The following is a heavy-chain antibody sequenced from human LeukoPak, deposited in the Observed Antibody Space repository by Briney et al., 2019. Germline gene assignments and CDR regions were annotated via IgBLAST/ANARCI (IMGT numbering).Heavy chain of an antibody. D-gene: IGHD3-22*01. J-gene: IGHJ4*02. CDR1: GFTFSDYY. CDR2: ISPSGRTI. Sequence: GGSMRLSCAASGFTFSDYYMSWIRQAPGKGLEWVSYISPSGRTIYSADPVKGRFTISRDNAKNALYLQMSSLRADDMGVYYCAGGNFYFDRSDYHWGQGALVTVSS. V-gene: IGHV3-11*04. CDR3: AGGNFYFDRSDYH.